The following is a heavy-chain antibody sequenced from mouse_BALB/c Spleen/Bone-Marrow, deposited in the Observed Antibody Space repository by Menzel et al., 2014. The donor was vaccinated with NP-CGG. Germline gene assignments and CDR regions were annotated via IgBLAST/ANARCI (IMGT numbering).Heavy chain of an antibody. V-gene: IGHV2-9*02. CDR3: ARGYDYDSFAY. D-gene: IGHD2-4*01. CDR1: GFSLTTYG. J-gene: IGHJ3*01. CDR2: IWAGGST. Sequence: VKLMESGPGLVAPSQSLSITCTVSGFSLTTYGVYWVRQPPGKGLEWLGVIWAGGSTNYNSALMSRLSISKDNSKSQVFLKMNSLQTDGTAMYYCARGYDYDSFAYWGQGTLVTVSA.